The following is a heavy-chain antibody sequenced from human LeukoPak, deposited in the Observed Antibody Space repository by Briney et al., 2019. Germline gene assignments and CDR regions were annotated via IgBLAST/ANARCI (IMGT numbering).Heavy chain of an antibody. D-gene: IGHD5-18*01. V-gene: IGHV4-30-2*01. CDR2: IYYSGST. CDR3: ARGPDTAMVIDY. J-gene: IGHJ4*02. Sequence: PSETLSLTCPVSGGSISSGGYYWIWPRQPPGKGLEGIEYIYYSGSTYYNPSLKSRVTISVDRSKNQFSLKLSSVTAADTAVYYCARGPDTAMVIDYWGQGTLVTVSS. CDR1: GGSISSGGYY.